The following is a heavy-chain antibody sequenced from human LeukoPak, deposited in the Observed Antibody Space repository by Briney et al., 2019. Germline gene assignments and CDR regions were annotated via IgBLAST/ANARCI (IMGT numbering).Heavy chain of an antibody. V-gene: IGHV3-23*01. CDR3: ARDLGYCTNGVCHTRFDY. CDR1: GFTFSSYA. Sequence: GGSLRLSCAASGFTFSSYAMSWVRQAPGKGLEWVSAISGSGGSTYYADSVKGRFTISRDNSKNALYLQMNSLRAEDTAVYYCARDLGYCTNGVCHTRFDYWGQGTLVAVSS. J-gene: IGHJ4*02. D-gene: IGHD2-8*01. CDR2: ISGSGGST.